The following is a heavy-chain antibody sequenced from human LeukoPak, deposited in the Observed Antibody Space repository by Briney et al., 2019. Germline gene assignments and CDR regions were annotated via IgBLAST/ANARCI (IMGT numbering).Heavy chain of an antibody. J-gene: IGHJ4*02. CDR1: GYTFTSYY. V-gene: IGHV1-46*01. CDR2: INPRGGRA. D-gene: IGHD3-22*01. Sequence: GASVKVSCKASGYTFTSYYIHWVRQAPGQGLEWMGIINPRGGRATYAQKFQGRVTMTRDASTSTVYMELRSLRSEDAAVYYCARPRVEREYDSSGSFDSWGLGTPVIVSA. CDR3: ARPRVEREYDSSGSFDS.